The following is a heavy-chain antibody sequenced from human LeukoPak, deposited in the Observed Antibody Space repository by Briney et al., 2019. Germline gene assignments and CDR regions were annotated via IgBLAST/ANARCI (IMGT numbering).Heavy chain of an antibody. V-gene: IGHV4-39*07. J-gene: IGHJ5*02. CDR3: AREDPLYGFDP. CDR1: GGAISSSSND. Sequence: SLGSLSLTCTVSGGAISSSSNDWGWVRPPPGKGLEWIVCIYFSGSTYNYPSRKRPLSMSVDTSKNQFSLKLSSVTAADAAVYYCAREDPLYGFDPWGQGTLVTVSS. D-gene: IGHD2/OR15-2a*01. CDR2: IYFSGST.